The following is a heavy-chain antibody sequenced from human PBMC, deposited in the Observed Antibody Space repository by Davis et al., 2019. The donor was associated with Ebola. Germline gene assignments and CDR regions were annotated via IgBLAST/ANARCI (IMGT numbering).Heavy chain of an antibody. J-gene: IGHJ5*02. V-gene: IGHV3-20*04. D-gene: IGHD3-3*01. CDR2: LNWNGGTT. CDR1: GFIFNSYG. Sequence: PGGSLRLSCAASGFIFNSYGMNWVRQTPGTGLEWVAGLNWNGGTTAYADSVKGRFIISRDNAQNSLFLQMNSLRAEDTAVYYCGKVVGMDFWSGYYMWFDPWGQGTLVTVSS. CDR3: GKVVGMDFWSGYYMWFDP.